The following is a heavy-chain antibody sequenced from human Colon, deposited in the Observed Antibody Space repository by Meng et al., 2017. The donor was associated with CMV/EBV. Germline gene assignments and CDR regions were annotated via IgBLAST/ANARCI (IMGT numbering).Heavy chain of an antibody. CDR3: AREPYQRLEPYYYSMDV. J-gene: IGHJ6*02. Sequence: GGSLRLSCAASGFTFSNHAMSWVRQVPGKGLEWVSGISNSGDITYTPDSVKGRFTISRDNSKNILYLQMNRLRAEDTAVYYYAREPYQRLEPYYYSMDVWGRGTTVTVSS. D-gene: IGHD2-2*01. CDR2: ISNSGDIT. CDR1: GFTFSNHA. V-gene: IGHV3-23*01.